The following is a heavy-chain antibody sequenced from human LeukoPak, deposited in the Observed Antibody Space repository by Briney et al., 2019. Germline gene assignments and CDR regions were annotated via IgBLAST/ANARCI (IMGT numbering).Heavy chain of an antibody. V-gene: IGHV3-23*01. Sequence: GGSLRLSCTASGFTFRTYAMNWVRQAPGKGLEWLSGISGSGNGTYYADSVKGRFIISRDNSKNMVYLQMNSLTVEGTATYYCAKRTMSAFDSWGQGTLLIVSS. CDR1: GFTFRTYA. CDR3: AKRTMSAFDS. CDR2: ISGSGNGT. J-gene: IGHJ4*02.